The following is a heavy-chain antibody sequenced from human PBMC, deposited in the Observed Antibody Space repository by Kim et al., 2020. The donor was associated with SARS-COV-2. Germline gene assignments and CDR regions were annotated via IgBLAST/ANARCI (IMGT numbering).Heavy chain of an antibody. V-gene: IGHV1-69*02. D-gene: IGHD3-10*01. CDR2: IIPMVGIP. CDR1: GETFSSYN. Sequence: SVKVSCKVFGETFSSYNINWVRQAPGQGLEWMGRIIPMVGIPDYAQKFQGRVTITADRSTSTAYMDVSSLTSEDTAVDYFARPAGVFGDRLDYWGLGTL. CDR3: ARPAGVFGDRLDY. J-gene: IGHJ4*02.